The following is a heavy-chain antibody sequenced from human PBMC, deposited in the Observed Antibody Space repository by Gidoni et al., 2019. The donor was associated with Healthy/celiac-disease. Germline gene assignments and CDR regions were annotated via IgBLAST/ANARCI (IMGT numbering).Heavy chain of an antibody. CDR1: GFTFRDYY. CDR2: ISSSSSYT. J-gene: IGHJ6*03. D-gene: IGHD3-10*01. CDR3: ARPDSGGSGSYNPRGSYYYYYMDV. V-gene: IGHV3-11*06. Sequence: QVQLVESGGGLVKPGGSLRLSCAASGFTFRDYYMSWIRQAPGKGLEWVSYISSSSSYTNYADSVKGRFTISRDNAKNSLYLQMNSLRAEDTAVYYCARPDSGGSGSYNPRGSYYYYYMDVWGKGTTVTVSS.